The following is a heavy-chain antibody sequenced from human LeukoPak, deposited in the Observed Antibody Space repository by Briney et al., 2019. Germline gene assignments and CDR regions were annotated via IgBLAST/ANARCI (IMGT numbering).Heavy chain of an antibody. CDR3: LSCGGDCGFDP. CDR2: IYYSGST. J-gene: IGHJ5*02. V-gene: IGHV4-39*01. CDR1: GGSISSSSYY. D-gene: IGHD2-21*01. Sequence: PSETLSLTCTVSGGSISSSSYYWGWIRQPPGKGLEWIGSIYYSGSTYYNPSLKSRVTISVDTSKNQFSLKLSSVTAADTAVYYCLSCGGDCGFDPWGQGTLVTVSS.